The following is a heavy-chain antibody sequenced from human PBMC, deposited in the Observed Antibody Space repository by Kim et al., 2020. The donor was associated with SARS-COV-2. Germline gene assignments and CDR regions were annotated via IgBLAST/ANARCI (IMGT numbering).Heavy chain of an antibody. CDR1: GFTFSSYG. J-gene: IGHJ4*02. D-gene: IGHD1-1*01. CDR3: ANWNDVLFGFDY. CDR2: ISYDGSNK. Sequence: GGSLRLSCAASGFTFSSYGMHWVRQAPGKGLEWVAVISYDGSNKYYADSVKGRFTISRDNSKNTLYLQMNSLRAEDTAVYYCANWNDVLFGFDYWGQGTL. V-gene: IGHV3-30*18.